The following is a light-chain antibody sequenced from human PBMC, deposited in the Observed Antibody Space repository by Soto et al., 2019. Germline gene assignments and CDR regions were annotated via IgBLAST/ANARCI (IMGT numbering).Light chain of an antibody. CDR3: QQYGGSAPWT. Sequence: EIVLTQPPGPLSVSPGDRVTLSCRASQTVNNNYLAWYKQKPGQAPRLLIYGASTPATGTPARFSGSGSGTHFTLTVSRLEPEDFAVYYCQQYGGSAPWTFGPGTKVYMK. J-gene: IGKJ1*01. CDR2: GAS. CDR1: QTVNNNY. V-gene: IGKV3-20*01.